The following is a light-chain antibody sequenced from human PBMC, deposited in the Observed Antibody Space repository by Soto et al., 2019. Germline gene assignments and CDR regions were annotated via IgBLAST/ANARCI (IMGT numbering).Light chain of an antibody. CDR1: STDVGSYNL. CDR2: EVS. J-gene: IGLJ1*01. CDR3: CSYAGSSTFV. V-gene: IGLV2-23*02. Sequence: QPVLTEPAIVCGYPAQCIIKCGTETSTDVGSYNLVSWYQQHPGKAPKLMIYEVSKRPSGVSNRFSGSKSGNTASLTISGLQAEDEADYYCCSYAGSSTFVFGTGTKVTVL.